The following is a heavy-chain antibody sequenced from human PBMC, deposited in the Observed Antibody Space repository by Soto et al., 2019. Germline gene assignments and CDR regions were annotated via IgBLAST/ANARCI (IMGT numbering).Heavy chain of an antibody. CDR3: ARDPGASWFDA. Sequence: SLRLSCAASGFTFSTFEMNWVRQGPGKGLEWVSYISGTGTNIFYADSVKGRFTISRDNAKNSLYLQMNSLRVEDTAVYFCARDPGASWFDAWGQGTLVTVS. J-gene: IGHJ5*02. V-gene: IGHV3-48*03. CDR2: ISGTGTNI. CDR1: GFTFSTFE.